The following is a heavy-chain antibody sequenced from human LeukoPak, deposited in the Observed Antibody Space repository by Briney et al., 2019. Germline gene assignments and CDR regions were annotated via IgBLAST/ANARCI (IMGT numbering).Heavy chain of an antibody. Sequence: PGRSLRLSCAASGFTFSTYATHWVRQAPGKGLEWVAVISYDGINTYYADSVKGRFTISRDNSKNTLFLQMNSLRVEDAALYFCARDWSSGYYSPFDSWGQGTLVTVSS. CDR1: GFTFSTYA. J-gene: IGHJ4*02. V-gene: IGHV3-30*04. CDR2: ISYDGINT. CDR3: ARDWSSGYYSPFDS. D-gene: IGHD6-19*01.